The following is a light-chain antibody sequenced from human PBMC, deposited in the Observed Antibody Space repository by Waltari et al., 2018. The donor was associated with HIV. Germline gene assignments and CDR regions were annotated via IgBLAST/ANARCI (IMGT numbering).Light chain of an antibody. CDR1: SNDVGGSNY. Sequence: QSALTQPASVSGSPGQSITISCTGTSNDVGGSNYVSWHQQHPGEAPKLIIHDVSDRPSGISNRFSGSKSGNTASLTISGLQTEDEADYYCSSYTSRVTYVFGTGTRDTVL. CDR3: SSYTSRVTYV. CDR2: DVS. V-gene: IGLV2-14*03. J-gene: IGLJ1*01.